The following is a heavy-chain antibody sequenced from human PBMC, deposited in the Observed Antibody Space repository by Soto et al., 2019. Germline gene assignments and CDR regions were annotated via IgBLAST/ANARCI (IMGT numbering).Heavy chain of an antibody. Sequence: QVQLVESGGGVVQPGRSLRLSCAASGFTFSDYAMHWVRQAPGKGLEWVAVIWYDERKKYYADSVQGRFIFSRDKTQKTLYLQMDRLRAEDTAVYSCALGEAPSERGFSGYDYWGQGTLVTVSS. V-gene: IGHV3-33*01. J-gene: IGHJ1*01. CDR3: ALGEAPSERGFSGYDY. CDR1: GFTFSDYA. CDR2: IWYDERKK. D-gene: IGHD5-12*01.